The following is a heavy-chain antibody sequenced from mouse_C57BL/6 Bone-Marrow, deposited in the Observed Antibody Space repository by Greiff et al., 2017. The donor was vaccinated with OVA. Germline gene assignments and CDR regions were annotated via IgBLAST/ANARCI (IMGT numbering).Heavy chain of an antibody. Sequence: EVQLQQSGPELVKPGASVKIPCKASGYTFTDYNMDWVKQSHGKSLEWIGDINPNNGGTIYNQKFKGKATLTVDKSSSTAYMELRSLTSEDTAVYDGARGAYSSNPWFAHWGQGSLGTVSA. J-gene: IGHJ3*01. CDR1: GYTFTDYN. CDR2: INPNNGGT. D-gene: IGHD2-5*01. CDR3: ARGAYSSNPWFAH. V-gene: IGHV1-18*01.